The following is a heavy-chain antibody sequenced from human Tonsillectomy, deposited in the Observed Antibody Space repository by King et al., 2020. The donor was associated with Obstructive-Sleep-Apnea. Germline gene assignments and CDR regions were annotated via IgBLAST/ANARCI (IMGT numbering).Heavy chain of an antibody. V-gene: IGHV4-34*01. Sequence: HVQLQQWGAGLLKPSETLSLTCAVYGGSFSGYYGSWIRQPPGKGLEWIGEINHSGSTNYNPSLKSRVTISVDTSKNQFSLKLSSVTAADTAVYYCAGNDYGDVGGSMVDVFDIWGQGTMVTVSS. D-gene: IGHD4-17*01. CDR3: AGNDYGDVGGSMVDVFDI. CDR2: INHSGST. CDR1: GGSFSGYY. J-gene: IGHJ3*02.